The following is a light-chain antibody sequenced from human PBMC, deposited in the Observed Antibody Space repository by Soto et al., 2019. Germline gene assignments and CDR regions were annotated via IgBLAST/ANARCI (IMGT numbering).Light chain of an antibody. V-gene: IGLV1-40*01. CDR1: SSNIGAGYD. CDR3: QSYDSSLSGSVV. CDR2: GNS. Sequence: QSVLTQPPSVSGAPGQRVTISCTGTSSNIGAGYDVHWYQQLPGTAPKLLIYGNSNRPSGVTDRFSGSKSGTSASLAITGLHAEDEADYYCQSYDSSLSGSVVFGGGTKLTVL. J-gene: IGLJ2*01.